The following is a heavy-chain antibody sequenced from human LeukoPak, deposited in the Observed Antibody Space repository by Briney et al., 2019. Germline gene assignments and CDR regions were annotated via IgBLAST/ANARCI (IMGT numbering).Heavy chain of an antibody. CDR1: GGTFSSYA. CDR3: ARHSSGWYLDDY. V-gene: IGHV1-69*05. J-gene: IGHJ4*02. D-gene: IGHD6-19*01. Sequence: ASVKLSCKASGGTFSSYAISWVRQAPGQGLEWMGGIIPIFGTANYAQKFQGRVTITTDESTSTAYMELSSLRSEDTAVYYCARHSSGWYLDDYWREGTLVTVSS. CDR2: IIPIFGTA.